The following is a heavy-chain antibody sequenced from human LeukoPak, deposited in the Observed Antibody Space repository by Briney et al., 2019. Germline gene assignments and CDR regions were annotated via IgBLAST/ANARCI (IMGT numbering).Heavy chain of an antibody. CDR2: IYYSGST. Sequence: SQTLSLTCTVSGGSISSGGYYWSWIRQHPGKGLERIGYIYYSGSTYYNTSLKSRVTISVYTSKNQFSLKLSSVTAADTAVYYCARDPVNDAFDIWGQGTMVTVSS. CDR1: GGSISSGGYY. V-gene: IGHV4-31*03. CDR3: ARDPVNDAFDI. J-gene: IGHJ3*02.